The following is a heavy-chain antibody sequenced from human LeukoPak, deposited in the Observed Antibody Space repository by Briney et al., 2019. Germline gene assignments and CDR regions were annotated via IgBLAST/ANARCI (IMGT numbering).Heavy chain of an antibody. J-gene: IGHJ4*02. Sequence: PSETLSLTCSVSGGPISGYYWSWIRQTAGKRLEWIGRLYSDGSTNYNPSLKTRVTMSVDTSKKQFFLNLTSVTAADTAVYYCTRGLPARVLGYYFDYWGQGALVTVSS. CDR2: LYSDGST. D-gene: IGHD5-12*01. V-gene: IGHV4-4*07. CDR3: TRGLPARVLGYYFDY. CDR1: GGPISGYY.